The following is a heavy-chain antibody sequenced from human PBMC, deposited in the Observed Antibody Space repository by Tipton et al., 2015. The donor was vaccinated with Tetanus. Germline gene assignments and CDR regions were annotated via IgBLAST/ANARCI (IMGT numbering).Heavy chain of an antibody. CDR2: ICYSGST. D-gene: IGHD6-19*01. CDR3: ARPVKQWLVPVDS. Sequence: LRLSCTVSGDSLSNGDYYWSWIRQPPGKGLESIGYICYSGSTYYNPSLKSRVTISVDTSTNQFSLKLTSVTAADTAVYYCARPVKQWLVPVDSWGQGTLVTVSS. J-gene: IGHJ4*02. V-gene: IGHV4-30-4*01. CDR1: GDSLSNGDYY.